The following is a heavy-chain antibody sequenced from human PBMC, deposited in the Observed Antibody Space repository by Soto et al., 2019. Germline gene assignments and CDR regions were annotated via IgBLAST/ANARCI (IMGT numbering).Heavy chain of an antibody. CDR1: GFTFSSYG. CDR3: AKVLLWFGDPSDGMDV. V-gene: IGHV3-30*18. CDR2: ISYDGSNK. Sequence: PGGSLRLSCAASGFTFSSYGMHWVRQAPGKGLEWVAVISYDGSNKYYADSVKGRFTISRDNSKNTLYLQMNSLRAEDTVVYYCAKVLLWFGDPSDGMDVWGQGTTVTVS. D-gene: IGHD3-10*01. J-gene: IGHJ6*02.